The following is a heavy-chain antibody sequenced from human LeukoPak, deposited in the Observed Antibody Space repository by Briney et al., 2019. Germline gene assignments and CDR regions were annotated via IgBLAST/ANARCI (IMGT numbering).Heavy chain of an antibody. CDR2: ISYDGSNK. CDR3: ARDQDYGDYSDY. J-gene: IGHJ4*02. D-gene: IGHD4-17*01. Sequence: GGSLRLSCAASGFTFSSYGMHWVRQAPGKGLEWVAVISYDGSNKYYADSVKGRFTISRDNAKNSLYLQMNSLRAEDTAVYYCARDQDYGDYSDYWGQGTLVTVSS. V-gene: IGHV3-30*03. CDR1: GFTFSSYG.